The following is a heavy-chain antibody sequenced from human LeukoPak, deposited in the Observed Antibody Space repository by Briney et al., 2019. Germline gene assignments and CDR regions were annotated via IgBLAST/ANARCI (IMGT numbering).Heavy chain of an antibody. D-gene: IGHD3-22*01. CDR2: IDYGGST. CDR1: GGSISGYY. Sequence: SETLSLTCTVSGGSISGYYWSWIRQPPGKGLEWIGDIDYGGSTKYNPSLKSRVTMSVDTSRNQFSLKLSSVTAADTAVYYCARGGLENGYHSNDGFDIWGQGTMVTVSS. V-gene: IGHV4-59*01. CDR3: ARGGLENGYHSNDGFDI. J-gene: IGHJ3*02.